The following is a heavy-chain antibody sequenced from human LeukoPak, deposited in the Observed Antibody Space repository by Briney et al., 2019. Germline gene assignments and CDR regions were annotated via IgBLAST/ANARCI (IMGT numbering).Heavy chain of an antibody. Sequence: GGSLRLSCAASGFTFSSYAMHWVRQAPGKGLEYVSAISSNGGSTYYANSVKGRLTISRDNSKNTLYLQMGSLRAEDMAVYYCARAASYCSGGSCYLDYWGQGTLVTVSS. CDR1: GFTFSSYA. CDR3: ARAASYCSGGSCYLDY. CDR2: ISSNGGST. D-gene: IGHD2-15*01. V-gene: IGHV3-64*01. J-gene: IGHJ4*02.